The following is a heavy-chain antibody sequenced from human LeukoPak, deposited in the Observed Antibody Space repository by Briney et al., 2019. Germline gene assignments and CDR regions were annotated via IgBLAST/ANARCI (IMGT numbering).Heavy chain of an antibody. CDR1: GGSISGYY. D-gene: IGHD1-26*01. CDR3: ARVTVGATLDY. J-gene: IGHJ4*02. CDR2: IYATGST. Sequence: PSETLSLTCTVSGGSISGYYWSWIRQPAGKGLEWIGRIYATGSTNYNPSLKSRVTMSLDTSKNQFSLKLSSVTAANTAVYYCARVTVGATLDYWGQGTLVTVSS. V-gene: IGHV4-4*07.